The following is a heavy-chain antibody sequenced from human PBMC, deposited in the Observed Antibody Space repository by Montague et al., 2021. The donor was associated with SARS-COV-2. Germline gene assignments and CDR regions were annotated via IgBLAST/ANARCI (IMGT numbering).Heavy chain of an antibody. CDR2: INHSGST. D-gene: IGHD6-19*01. J-gene: IGHJ4*02. CDR3: ARGSRQWLVRPPHYYYFDY. Sequence: SETLSLTCAVYGGSFSGYYWSWIRQPPGKGLEWIGEINHSGSTNYNPSLQSRVTISVDTSKNQFSLKLSSVTAADTAVYYSARGSRQWLVRPPHYYYFDYWGQGTLVTVSP. CDR1: GGSFSGYY. V-gene: IGHV4-34*01.